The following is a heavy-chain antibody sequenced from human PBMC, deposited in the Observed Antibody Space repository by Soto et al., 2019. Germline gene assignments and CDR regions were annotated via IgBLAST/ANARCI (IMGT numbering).Heavy chain of an antibody. CDR1: GFTFSRYA. D-gene: IGHD3-10*01. CDR2: ISSNGGST. CDR3: ARSGDNGYYFDY. J-gene: IGHJ4*02. Sequence: EVQLVESGGGLVQPGGSLRLSCAASGFTFSRYAMYWVRQASGKGLEDVSAISSNGGSTYYANSVKGRFTISRDNSKNTLYLQMGSLRAEDMAVYYCARSGDNGYYFDYWGQGTLVTVSS. V-gene: IGHV3-64*01.